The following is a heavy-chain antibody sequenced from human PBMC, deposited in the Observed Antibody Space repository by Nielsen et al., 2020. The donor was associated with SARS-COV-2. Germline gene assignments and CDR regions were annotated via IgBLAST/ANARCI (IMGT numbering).Heavy chain of an antibody. CDR3: ARVDGHCSGGSCYSGVY. CDR2: IIPIFVTA. Sequence: SVKVSCKASGYTFTSYGISWVRQAPGQGLEWMGGIIPIFVTANYAQKFQGRVTITADESTSTAYMELSSLRSEDTAVYYCARVDGHCSGGSCYSGVYWGQGTLVTVSS. D-gene: IGHD2-15*01. CDR1: GYTFTSYG. V-gene: IGHV1-69*13. J-gene: IGHJ4*02.